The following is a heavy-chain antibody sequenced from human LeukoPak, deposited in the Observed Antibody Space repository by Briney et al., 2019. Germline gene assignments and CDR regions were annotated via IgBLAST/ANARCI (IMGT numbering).Heavy chain of an antibody. CDR1: GFTFSSYS. V-gene: IGHV3-21*01. CDR3: ARVKTTVTPFDY. D-gene: IGHD4-17*01. J-gene: IGHJ4*02. Sequence: WGSLRLSCAASGFTFSSYSMNWVRQAPGKGLEWVSSISSSSSYIYYADSVKGRFTISRDNAKNSLYLQMNSLRAEDTAVYYCARVKTTVTPFDYWGQGTLVTVSS. CDR2: ISSSSSYI.